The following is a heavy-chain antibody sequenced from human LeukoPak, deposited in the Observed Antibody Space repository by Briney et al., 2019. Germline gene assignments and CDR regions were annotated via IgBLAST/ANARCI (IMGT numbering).Heavy chain of an antibody. J-gene: IGHJ3*02. D-gene: IGHD2-15*01. CDR2: IIPIFGTA. V-gene: IGHV1-69*13. Sequence: ASVKVSCKASGGTFSSYAISWVRQAPGQGLEWMGGIIPIFGTANYAQKFQGRVTITADESTSTAYMELSSLRSEDTAVYYCARGLGYCSGERCVGGDAFDIWGQGTMVTVSS. CDR1: GGTFSSYA. CDR3: ARGLGYCSGERCVGGDAFDI.